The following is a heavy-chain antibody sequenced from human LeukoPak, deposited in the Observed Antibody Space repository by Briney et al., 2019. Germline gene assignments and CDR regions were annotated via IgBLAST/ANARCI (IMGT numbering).Heavy chain of an antibody. CDR1: GYTLTELS. J-gene: IGHJ4*02. CDR3: ATDLHYYDSSGYYVDY. D-gene: IGHD3-22*01. CDR2: FDPEDGET. Sequence: ASVKVSCKVSGYTLTELSMHWVRQAPGKGLEWMGGFDPEDGETIYAQEFQGRVTMTEDTSTDTAYMELSSLRSEDTAAYYCATDLHYYDSSGYYVDYWGQGTLVTVSS. V-gene: IGHV1-24*01.